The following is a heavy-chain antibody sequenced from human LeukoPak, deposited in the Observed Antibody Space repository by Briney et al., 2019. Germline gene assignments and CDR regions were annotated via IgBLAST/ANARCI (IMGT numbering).Heavy chain of an antibody. J-gene: IGHJ6*02. CDR2: INPNSGGT. CDR3: ARDHYDILTGYYYYGMDV. V-gene: IGHV1-2*02. D-gene: IGHD3-9*01. Sequence: ASVKVSCKASGYTFTGYYMHWVRQAPGQGLEWVGWINPNSGGTNYAQKFQGRVTVTRDTSISTAYMELSRLRSDDTAVYYCARDHYDILTGYYYYGMDVWGQGTTVTVSS. CDR1: GYTFTGYY.